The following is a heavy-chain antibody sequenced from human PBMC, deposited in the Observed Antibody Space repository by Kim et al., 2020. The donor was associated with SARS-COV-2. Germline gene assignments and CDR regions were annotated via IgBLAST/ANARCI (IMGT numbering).Heavy chain of an antibody. D-gene: IGHD3-10*01. CDR3: ARGNDYYGSGSYYENWFDP. J-gene: IGHJ5*02. CDR2: IYTSGST. CDR1: GGSISSGSYY. Sequence: SETLSLTCTVSGGSISSGSYYWSWIRQPAGKGLEWIGRIYTSGSTNYNPSLKSRVTISVDTSKNQFSLKLSSVTAADTAVYYCARGNDYYGSGSYYENWFDPRGPGTLVTVSP. V-gene: IGHV4-61*02.